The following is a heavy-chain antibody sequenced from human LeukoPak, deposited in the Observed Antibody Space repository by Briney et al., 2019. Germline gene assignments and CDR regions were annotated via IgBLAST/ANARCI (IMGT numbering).Heavy chain of an antibody. CDR1: GYTFTTYY. D-gene: IGHD1-7*01. CDR3: ARDWELTY. J-gene: IGHJ4*02. Sequence: ASVKVSCKTSGYTFTTYYIHWVRQAPGQGLEWMGSIYCSDGSTIYGQKFQGRVTITRDTSTSTVYMDLSGLRSEDTAVYYCARDWELTYWGQGTLVTVSS. CDR2: IYCSDGST. V-gene: IGHV1-46*01.